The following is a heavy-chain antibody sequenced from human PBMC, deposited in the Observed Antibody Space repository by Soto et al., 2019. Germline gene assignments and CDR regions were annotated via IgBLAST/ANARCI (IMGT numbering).Heavy chain of an antibody. CDR3: ARDRGPSSGYYPYWFDP. V-gene: IGHV1-69*13. D-gene: IGHD3-22*01. Sequence: SVKVSCKASGGTFSSYAISWVRQAPGQGLEWMGGIIPIFGTANYAQKFQGRVTITADESTSTAYMELSSLRSEDTAVYYCARDRGPSSGYYPYWFDPWGQGTLVTVSS. CDR1: GGTFSSYA. CDR2: IIPIFGTA. J-gene: IGHJ5*02.